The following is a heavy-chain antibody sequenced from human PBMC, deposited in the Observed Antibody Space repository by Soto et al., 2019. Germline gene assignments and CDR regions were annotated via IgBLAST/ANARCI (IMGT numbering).Heavy chain of an antibody. J-gene: IGHJ4*02. V-gene: IGHV3-7*04. CDR2: INPDGSGE. Sequence: EVQLVESGGGLVQPGGSLRISCAASGFNFGGSWMTWVRQALGKGLEWLAKINPDGSGEYYVDSVKGRFTISRDNAESSLFFQMDSLRDEDTAVYFCAREHYFGLDYWGQGTLVTVSS. CDR1: GFNFGGSW. CDR3: AREHYFGLDY. D-gene: IGHD1-26*01.